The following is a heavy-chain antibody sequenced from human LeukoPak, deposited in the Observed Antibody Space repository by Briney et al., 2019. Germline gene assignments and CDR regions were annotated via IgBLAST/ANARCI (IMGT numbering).Heavy chain of an antibody. CDR3: AREISGY. CDR1: GITVSSNY. CDR2: IYSGGST. D-gene: IGHD1-26*01. V-gene: IGHV3-66*01. Sequence: GGSLRLSCAASGITVSSNYMNWVRQAPGKGLEWVAIIYSGGSTYYADSVEGRFTISRDNSKNTLYLQMNSLRAEDTAVYYCAREISGYWGQGTLVTVSS. J-gene: IGHJ4*02.